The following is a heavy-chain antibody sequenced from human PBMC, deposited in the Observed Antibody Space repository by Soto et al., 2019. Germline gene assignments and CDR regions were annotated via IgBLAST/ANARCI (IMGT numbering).Heavy chain of an antibody. V-gene: IGHV1-46*01. CDR3: ARDTGYDHDAFDI. Sequence: QVKLVQSGAEVKKPGASVKVSCKASGYSFITSYYMHWVRQAPGQGLEWMGIINPTGSMTKYSQRFQGRLTMTRDTSTSTDYMELTTLTSEDTAVYFCARDTGYDHDAFDIWGQWTMVTVSS. CDR2: INPTGSMT. D-gene: IGHD5-12*01. CDR1: GYSFITSYY. J-gene: IGHJ3*02.